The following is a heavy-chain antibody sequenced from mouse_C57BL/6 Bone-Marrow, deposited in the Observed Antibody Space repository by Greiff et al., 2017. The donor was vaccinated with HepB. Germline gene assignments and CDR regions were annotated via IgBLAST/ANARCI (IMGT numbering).Heavy chain of an antibody. J-gene: IGHJ2*01. CDR3: ARSYYDHDY. D-gene: IGHD2-10*01. Sequence: QVQLQQPGAELVMPGASVKLSCKASGYTFTSYWMHWVKQRPGQGLEWIGEIDPSDSYTNYNQKFKGKSTLTVDKSSSTAYMQLSSLTSEDSAVYYCARSYYDHDYWGQGTTLTVSS. V-gene: IGHV1-69*01. CDR2: IDPSDSYT. CDR1: GYTFTSYW.